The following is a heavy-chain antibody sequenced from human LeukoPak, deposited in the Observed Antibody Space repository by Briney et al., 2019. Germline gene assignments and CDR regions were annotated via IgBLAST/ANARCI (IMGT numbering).Heavy chain of an antibody. Sequence: GGSLRLSCAASGFTFSSYAMSWVRQAPRKGMEWVSAISGSGGSTYYADSVKGRFTISRDNSKNTLHLQMNSLRAEDTAVYYCAKDHSSSSPYYFDYWGQGTLVTVSS. J-gene: IGHJ4*02. D-gene: IGHD6-6*01. V-gene: IGHV3-23*01. CDR1: GFTFSSYA. CDR2: ISGSGGST. CDR3: AKDHSSSSPYYFDY.